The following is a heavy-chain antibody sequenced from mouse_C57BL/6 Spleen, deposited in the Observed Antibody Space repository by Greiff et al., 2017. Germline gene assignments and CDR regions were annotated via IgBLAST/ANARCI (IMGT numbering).Heavy chain of an antibody. Sequence: EVKLMESGGGLVQPGGSMKLSCVASGFTFSNYWMNWVRQSPEKGLEWVAQIRLKSDNYATHYAESVKGRFTISRDDSKSSVYLQMNNLRAEDTGIYYCTRGYYGYDYAMDYWGQGTSVTVSS. CDR1: GFTFSNYW. D-gene: IGHD1-1*01. CDR3: TRGYYGYDYAMDY. J-gene: IGHJ4*01. CDR2: IRLKSDNYAT. V-gene: IGHV6-3*01.